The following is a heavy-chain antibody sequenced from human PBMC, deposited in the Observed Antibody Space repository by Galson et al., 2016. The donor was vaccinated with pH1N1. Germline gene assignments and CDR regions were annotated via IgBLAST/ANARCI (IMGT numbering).Heavy chain of an antibody. CDR1: GYRFSTYW. V-gene: IGHV5-51*03. Sequence: QSGAEVKKPGESLKISCSGAGYRFSTYWIGWVRQMPGQGLEWMAIIYPNTSDTKYNPSFEGQVTISADRSIRTAYLQWSSLTASDTAIYYCARGRRDSAYNWNLPLDYWGQGTLVTVSS. J-gene: IGHJ4*02. D-gene: IGHD1-20*01. CDR3: ARGRRDSAYNWNLPLDY. CDR2: IYPNTSDT.